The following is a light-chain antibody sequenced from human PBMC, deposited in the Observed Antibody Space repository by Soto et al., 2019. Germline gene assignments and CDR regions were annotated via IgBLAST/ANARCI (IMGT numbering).Light chain of an antibody. CDR3: SSYVGTNSYV. Sequence: QSALTQPPSASGSPGQSVTLSCTGTSSDVGGYNYVSWYQQYPGKAPKLIIYEVYKRPSGVPDRFSGSKSGNTAALTVSGLQAEDEADYYCSSYVGTNSYVFGTGTKLPS. CDR2: EVY. CDR1: SSDVGGYNY. V-gene: IGLV2-8*01. J-gene: IGLJ1*01.